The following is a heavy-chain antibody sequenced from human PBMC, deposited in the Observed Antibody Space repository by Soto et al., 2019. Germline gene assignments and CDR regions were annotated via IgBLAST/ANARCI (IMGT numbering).Heavy chain of an antibody. Sequence: QVQLVQSGAEMKEPGSSVKVSCKTSGGTFSSSAISWLRQAPGQGLEWMGGIIPLFRTPDYAQKFQGRGTVAADEYTSTDYMELSRLRSEDTAVYYCAGDNERLQLGGIYYYILDVWGQGTTITVSS. V-gene: IGHV1-69*12. CDR2: IIPLFRTP. D-gene: IGHD1-26*01. CDR3: AGDNERLQLGGIYYYILDV. J-gene: IGHJ6*02. CDR1: GGTFSSSA.